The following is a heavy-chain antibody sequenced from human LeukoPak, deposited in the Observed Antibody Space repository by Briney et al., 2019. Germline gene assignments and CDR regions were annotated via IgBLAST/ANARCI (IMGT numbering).Heavy chain of an antibody. J-gene: IGHJ2*01. CDR3: ARSAWRRYFDL. CDR2: IKHSGST. CDR1: GGSFSGYY. D-gene: IGHD5-12*01. Sequence: PSETLSLTCAVYGGSFSGYYWSWIRQPPGKGLEGIGEIKHSGSTNYNPSLKSRVTISVDTSKNQFSLKLSSVTAADTAVYYCARSAWRRYFDLWGRGTLVTVSS. V-gene: IGHV4-34*01.